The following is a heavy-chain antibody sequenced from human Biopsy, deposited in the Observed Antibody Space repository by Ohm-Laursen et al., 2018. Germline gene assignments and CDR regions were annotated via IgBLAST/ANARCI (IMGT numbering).Heavy chain of an antibody. J-gene: IGHJ6*02. V-gene: IGHV4-34*01. CDR3: VRGVDYYDPYHYYALDV. CDR2: INHSGRT. Sequence: TLSLTCAVYGESFNGYYWSWIRQTPGKGLEWIGEINHSGRTNYNPSLKSRVTISVDTSKNQFSLKVRSVTAADTDVYYCVRGVDYYDPYHYYALDVWGQGTTVTVPS. CDR1: GESFNGYY. D-gene: IGHD3-22*01.